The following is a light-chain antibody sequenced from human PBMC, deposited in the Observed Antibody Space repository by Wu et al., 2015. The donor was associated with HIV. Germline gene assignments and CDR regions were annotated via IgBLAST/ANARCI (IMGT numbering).Light chain of an antibody. V-gene: IGKV3-20*01. Sequence: GRVTLSCRASQRVTNNQLAWYQQKPGQSPRLLIYGVSSRFFDTPDRFSGSGSETDFTLTISSLELDDAAVYYCHQYSSSFTFGGGTKVEIK. CDR3: HQYSSSFT. J-gene: IGKJ4*01. CDR1: QRVTNNQ. CDR2: GVS.